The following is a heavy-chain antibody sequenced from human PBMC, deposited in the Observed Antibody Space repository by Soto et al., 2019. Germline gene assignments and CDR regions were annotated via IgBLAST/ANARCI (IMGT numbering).Heavy chain of an antibody. CDR3: ARDRVNCSSTSCYAGDGMDV. Sequence: SVKVSCKASGGTFSSYAISWVRQAPGQGLEWMGGIIPIFGTANYAQKFQGRVTITADKSTSTAYMELSSLRSEDTAVDYCARDRVNCSSTSCYAGDGMDVWGQGTTVTVSS. CDR2: IIPIFGTA. D-gene: IGHD2-2*01. CDR1: GGTFSSYA. J-gene: IGHJ6*02. V-gene: IGHV1-69*06.